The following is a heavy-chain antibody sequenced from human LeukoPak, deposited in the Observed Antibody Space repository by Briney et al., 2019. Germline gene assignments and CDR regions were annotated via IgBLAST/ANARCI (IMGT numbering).Heavy chain of an antibody. CDR3: ASTIMGSGYDYDDY. J-gene: IGHJ4*02. D-gene: IGHD5-12*01. CDR2: IYTSGST. V-gene: IGHV4-59*10. Sequence: SETLSLTCAVYGGSFSSYYWSWIRQPAGKGLEWIGRIYTSGSTNYNPSLKSRVTMSVDTSKNQFSLKLSSVTAADTAVYYCASTIMGSGYDYDDYWGQGTLVTVSS. CDR1: GGSFSSYY.